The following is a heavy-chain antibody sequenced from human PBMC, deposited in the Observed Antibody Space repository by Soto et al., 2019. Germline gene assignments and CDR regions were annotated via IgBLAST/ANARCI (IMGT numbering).Heavy chain of an antibody. V-gene: IGHV3-48*03. J-gene: IGHJ5*02. Sequence: PGGSLRLSCAVSGFTFSSYEMNWVRQAPGKGLEWVSYISSSGSTIYYADSVKGRFTISRDNSKNTLYMQMDSLRLEDTGVYYCARDGLPDDFRSGGYWFDPWGQGTQVTAPQ. CDR2: ISSSGSTI. CDR3: ARDGLPDDFRSGGYWFDP. D-gene: IGHD3-3*01. CDR1: GFTFSSYE.